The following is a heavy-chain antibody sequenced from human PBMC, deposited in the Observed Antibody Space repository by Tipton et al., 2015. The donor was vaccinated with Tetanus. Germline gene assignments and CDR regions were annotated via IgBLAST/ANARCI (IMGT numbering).Heavy chain of an antibody. CDR3: ASWDSRYGSGNYHFKY. CDR2: IYPDDSDT. J-gene: IGHJ4*02. Sequence: VQLVQSGAEVKKAGESLKISCQGSGHSFTKYWIAWVRQKPGQGLEWMGLIYPDDSDTRYNPSFQGQVTISADKSSRTAYLQWSSLKASDTAMYYCASWDSRYGSGNYHFKYWGQGTLVTVSS. D-gene: IGHD3-10*01. V-gene: IGHV5-51*01. CDR1: GHSFTKYW.